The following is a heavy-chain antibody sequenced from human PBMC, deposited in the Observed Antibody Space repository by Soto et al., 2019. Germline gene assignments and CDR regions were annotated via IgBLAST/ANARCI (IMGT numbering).Heavy chain of an antibody. CDR1: GYSFTDYH. Sequence: ASVKVSCKASGYSFTDYHIHWVRQAPGQGLEWLGRINPKSGGTSTAQKFQGWVTMTTETSISTASMELTRLTSDDTAIYYCARGDSTDCSNGVCSFFYNHDMDVWGQGTTVTVSS. J-gene: IGHJ6*02. V-gene: IGHV1-2*04. CDR3: ARGDSTDCSNGVCSFFYNHDMDV. D-gene: IGHD2-8*01. CDR2: INPKSGGT.